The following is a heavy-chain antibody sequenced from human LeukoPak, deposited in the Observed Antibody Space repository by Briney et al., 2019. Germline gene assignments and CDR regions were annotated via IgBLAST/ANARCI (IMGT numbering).Heavy chain of an antibody. V-gene: IGHV1-24*01. CDR3: ATIDFWSGYPANYDAFDI. D-gene: IGHD3-3*01. CDR1: GYTLTELS. J-gene: IGHJ3*02. CDR2: FDPEDGET. Sequence: GASVKVSCKVSGYTLTELSMHWVRQAPGKGLEWMGGFDPEDGETIYAQKFQGRVTMTEDTSTDTAYMELSSLRSEDTAVYYCATIDFWSGYPANYDAFDIWGQGTMVTVSS.